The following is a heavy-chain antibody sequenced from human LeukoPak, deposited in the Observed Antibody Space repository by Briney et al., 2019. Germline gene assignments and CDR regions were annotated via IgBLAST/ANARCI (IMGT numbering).Heavy chain of an antibody. CDR1: GFTFSSYG. CDR2: ISASGGTT. D-gene: IGHD2-15*01. Sequence: GGSLRLSCAASGFTFSSYGMSWVRQAPGKGLEWVSGISASGGTTYYADSVKGRFTISRDNSKNTLYLQMNSLRAEDTAVYYCAKSRGSGTGSYFDYWGQGTLVTVSS. V-gene: IGHV3-23*01. J-gene: IGHJ4*02. CDR3: AKSRGSGTGSYFDY.